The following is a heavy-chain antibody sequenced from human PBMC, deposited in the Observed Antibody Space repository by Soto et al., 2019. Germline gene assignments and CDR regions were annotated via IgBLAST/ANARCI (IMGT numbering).Heavy chain of an antibody. V-gene: IGHV3-33*01. CDR1: GFTFSSYS. D-gene: IGHD5-18*01. CDR3: ARDTAMVIDY. J-gene: IGHJ4*02. Sequence: QVQLVESGGGVVQPGRSLRLSCAASGFTFSSYSMHWVRQAPGKGLEWVAVIWYDGSNKYYADSVKGRFTISRDNAKITLYRQMNSLRAEDTAVFYCARDTAMVIDYWGQGTLVTVSS. CDR2: IWYDGSNK.